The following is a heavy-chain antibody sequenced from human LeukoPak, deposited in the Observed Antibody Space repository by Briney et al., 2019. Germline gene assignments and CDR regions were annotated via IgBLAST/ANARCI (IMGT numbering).Heavy chain of an antibody. CDR2: IHPSGST. CDR1: GDSISSYY. V-gene: IGHV4-4*07. CDR3: ARGYSSSSYYFEY. J-gene: IGHJ4*02. D-gene: IGHD6-6*01. Sequence: SETLSLTCTVSGDSISSYYWSWIRQPAGKGLEWIGRIHPSGSTNYNPSLKSRVTLSVDTSKNQFSLKLSSVTAADTALYYCARGYSSSSYYFEYWGQGILVTVSS.